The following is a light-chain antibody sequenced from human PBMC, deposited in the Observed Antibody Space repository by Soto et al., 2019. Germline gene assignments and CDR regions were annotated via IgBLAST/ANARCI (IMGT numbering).Light chain of an antibody. CDR2: DVS. V-gene: IGLV2-14*01. CDR3: SSYTSSSTYV. CDR1: SSDVGGYNY. Sequence: QSALTQPASVSGSPGQSITISCTGTSSDVGGYNYVSWYQQHPGKAPKLMIYDVSNRPSGVSNRFSGSKSGNTASLTISGLQAEGEADYYCSSYTSSSTYVFGPGTKLTVL. J-gene: IGLJ1*01.